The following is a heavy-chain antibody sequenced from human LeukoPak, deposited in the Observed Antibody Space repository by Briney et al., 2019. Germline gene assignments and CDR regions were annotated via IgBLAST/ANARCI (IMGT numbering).Heavy chain of an antibody. CDR1: GGSISSYY. Sequence: PSETLSLTCTVSGGSISSYYWSWIRQPPGKGLEWIGYIYYSGSTNYNPSLKSRVTISVDTSKNQFSLKLSSVTAADTAVYYCARGGGYSYGYDFDYWGQGTLVTVSS. D-gene: IGHD5-18*01. CDR2: IYYSGST. CDR3: ARGGGYSYGYDFDY. J-gene: IGHJ4*02. V-gene: IGHV4-59*01.